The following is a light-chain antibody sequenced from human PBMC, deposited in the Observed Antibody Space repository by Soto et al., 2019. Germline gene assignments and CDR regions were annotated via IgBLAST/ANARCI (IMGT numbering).Light chain of an antibody. J-gene: IGKJ3*01. CDR2: GAY. CDR1: QSVSSSY. Sequence: EIVLTQSPGTLSLSPGERATLSCRASQSVSSSYLACYQQTSGKAPRLLIYGAYSRATGIPYMFSGSRSGTDFTLTSSRLEPEYFAVYYCQQYGSSLFTFGPGTKVDIK. CDR3: QQYGSSLFT. V-gene: IGKV3-20*01.